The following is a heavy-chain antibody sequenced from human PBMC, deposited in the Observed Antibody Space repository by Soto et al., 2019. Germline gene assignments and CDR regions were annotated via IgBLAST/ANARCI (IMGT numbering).Heavy chain of an antibody. J-gene: IGHJ3*02. V-gene: IGHV4-31*11. CDR1: GGSLRSATYY. D-gene: IGHD1-1*01. CDR3: AREENGNEALDI. Sequence: SETLSLTCAVSGGSLRSATYYWSWIRQHPGKGLEWIGYFYHSGSTYYKPSLRSRVTISLDTSKNQFSLNLRSVTDADTAIYYCAREENGNEALDIWGQGTLVTVSS. CDR2: FYHSGST.